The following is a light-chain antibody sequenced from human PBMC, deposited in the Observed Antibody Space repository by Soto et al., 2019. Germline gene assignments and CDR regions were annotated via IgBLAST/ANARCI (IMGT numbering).Light chain of an antibody. J-gene: IGLJ2*01. Sequence: QSVLTQPPSASGTPGKRVTLSCSGSSSNIGSNYVYWYQQLPGTAPKLLIYRNNQRPSGVPDRFSGSKSGTSASLAISGLRSEDEAEYYCAAWDDSLSGHVVGGGTKLTVL. CDR1: SSNIGSNY. CDR2: RNN. CDR3: AAWDDSLSGHV. V-gene: IGLV1-47*01.